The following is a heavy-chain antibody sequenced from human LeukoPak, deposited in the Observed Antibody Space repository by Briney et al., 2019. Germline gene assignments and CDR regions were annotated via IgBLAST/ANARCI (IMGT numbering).Heavy chain of an antibody. CDR1: GGSFRGYY. Sequence: NPSETLSLTCAVNGGSFRGYYWSWIRQPPGKGLGWIGEINHSGSTTYNPSLKSRVTMSLDTSKNQFSLKVNSVTVADTAVYYCALFSSSGSYLPPFDYWGQGTLVTVSS. CDR2: INHSGST. D-gene: IGHD3-22*01. CDR3: ALFSSSGSYLPPFDY. J-gene: IGHJ4*02. V-gene: IGHV4-34*01.